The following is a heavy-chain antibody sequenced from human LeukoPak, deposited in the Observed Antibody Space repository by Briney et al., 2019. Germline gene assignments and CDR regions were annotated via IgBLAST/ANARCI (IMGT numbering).Heavy chain of an antibody. V-gene: IGHV3-7*01. CDR1: GFTFSSYW. Sequence: PGGSLRLSCAASGFTFSSYWMSWVRQDPGKGLEWVANIKQDGSEKYYVDSVKGRFTISRDNAKNSLYLQMNSLRAEDTAVYYCARDSDYDFWSHHGMDVWGQGTTVTVSS. J-gene: IGHJ6*02. CDR2: IKQDGSEK. CDR3: ARDSDYDFWSHHGMDV. D-gene: IGHD3-3*01.